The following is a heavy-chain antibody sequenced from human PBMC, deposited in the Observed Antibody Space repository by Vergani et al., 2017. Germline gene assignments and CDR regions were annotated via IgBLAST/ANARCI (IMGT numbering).Heavy chain of an antibody. D-gene: IGHD5-18*01. CDR1: GGSISSGGYY. CDR3: AGEVVDTAMVISWPMGDLNYFDY. V-gene: IGHV4-31*03. CDR2: IYYSGST. J-gene: IGHJ4*02. Sequence: QVQLQESGPGLVKPSQTLSLTCTVSGGSISSGGYYWSWIRQHPGKGLEWIGYIYYSGSTYYNPSLKSRVTMSVDTSKNQVALKLSSVTAADTAVFSCAGEVVDTAMVISWPMGDLNYFDYWGQGTLVTVSS.